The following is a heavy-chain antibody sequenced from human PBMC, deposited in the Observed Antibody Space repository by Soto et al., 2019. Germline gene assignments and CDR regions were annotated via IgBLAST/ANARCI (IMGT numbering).Heavy chain of an antibody. CDR2: NYYSWIT. V-gene: IGHV4-31*03. CDR1: GGSISSGGYY. Sequence: QVQLQESGPGLVKPSQTLSLTCTVSGGSISSGGYYWTWIRQHPAKGLEWIGYNYYSWITYYNPSLKSRVTISLDTSKNQFSLKLSSVTAADTAVYYCARGSSIAGLYYGMDVWGQGTTVTVSS. CDR3: ARGSSIAGLYYGMDV. J-gene: IGHJ6*02. D-gene: IGHD6-6*01.